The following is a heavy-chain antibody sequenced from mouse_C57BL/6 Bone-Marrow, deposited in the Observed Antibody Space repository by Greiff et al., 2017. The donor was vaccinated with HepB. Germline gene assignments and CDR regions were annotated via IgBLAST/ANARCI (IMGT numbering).Heavy chain of an antibody. D-gene: IGHD3-2*02. CDR2: FYPGSGSI. CDR1: GYTFTSYG. V-gene: IGHV1-62-2*01. J-gene: IGHJ4*01. CDR3: ERHPYSSGYGYAMDY. Sequence: VKLMESGAELARPGASVKLSCKASGYTFTSYGISWVKQRTGQGLEWIGWFYPGSGSIKYNEKFKDKATLTADKSSSTVYMELSRLTSEDSAVYFCERHPYSSGYGYAMDYWGQGTSVTVSS.